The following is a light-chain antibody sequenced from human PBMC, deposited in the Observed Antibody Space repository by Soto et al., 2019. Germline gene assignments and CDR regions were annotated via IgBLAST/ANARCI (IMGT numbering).Light chain of an antibody. CDR3: LQDFNFLFT. V-gene: IGKV1-6*01. CDR2: AAS. Sequence: AIQMTQSPSSLSASVGDRVTITCRASQDITNDLAWYQQKPGTAPKVLISAASSLQTGVPSRFSGSGSGTDFTLTISSLQPEDFATYYCLQDFNFLFTFGQGTKLEVK. J-gene: IGKJ2*01. CDR1: QDITND.